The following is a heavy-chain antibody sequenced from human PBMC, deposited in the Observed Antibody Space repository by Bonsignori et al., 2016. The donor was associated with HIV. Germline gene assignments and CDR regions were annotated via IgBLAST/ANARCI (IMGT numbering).Heavy chain of an antibody. V-gene: IGHV3-23*01. CDR1: GFTFSSYA. CDR3: AKEGLAYCGGDCYSDY. D-gene: IGHD2-21*01. J-gene: IGHJ4*02. CDR2: ISGSGGST. Sequence: GGSLRLSCAASGFTFSSYAMSWVRQAPGKGLEWVSAISGSGGSTYYADSVKGRFTISRDNSKNTLYLQMNSLRAEDTAVYYCAKEGLAYCGGDCYSDYWGQGTLVTVSS.